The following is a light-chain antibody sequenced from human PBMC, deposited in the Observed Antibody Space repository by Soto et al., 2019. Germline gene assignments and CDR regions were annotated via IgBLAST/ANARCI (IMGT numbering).Light chain of an antibody. CDR2: DAS. CDR1: RSVSSY. J-gene: IGKJ4*01. CDR3: QQRTNWALT. Sequence: EIVLTQSPAPLSLSPGARATLSCRARRSVSSYLAWYQQKPGQAPRLLIYDASNRATGIPARFSGSGSGTDFTLTISSLEPEDFAVYYCQQRTNWALTVGGGTKVESK. V-gene: IGKV3-11*01.